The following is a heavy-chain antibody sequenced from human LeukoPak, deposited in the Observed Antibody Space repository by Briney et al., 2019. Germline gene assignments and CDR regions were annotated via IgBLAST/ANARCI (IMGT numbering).Heavy chain of an antibody. D-gene: IGHD3-10*01. V-gene: IGHV3-66*01. CDR3: ARVGPITMVRGVMWY. CDR1: GFTVSSNY. J-gene: IGHJ4*02. CDR2: IYSGGST. Sequence: GGSLRLSCAASGFTVSSNYMSWVRQAPGKGLEWVSVIYSGGSTYYADSVKGRFTISRDNSKNTLYLQMNSLRAEDTAVYYYARVGPITMVRGVMWYWGQGTLVTVSS.